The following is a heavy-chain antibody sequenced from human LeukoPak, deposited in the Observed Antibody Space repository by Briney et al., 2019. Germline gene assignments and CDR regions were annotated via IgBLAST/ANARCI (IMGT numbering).Heavy chain of an antibody. V-gene: IGHV4-30-2*01. CDR3: ARKVVVPAAIYNWFDP. D-gene: IGHD2-2*02. CDR2: IYHSGST. J-gene: IGHJ5*02. Sequence: PSQTLSLTCTVSGGSISSGGYYWSWIRQPPGKGLEWIGYIYHSGSTYYNPSLKSRVTISVDRSKNQFSLKLSSVTAADTAVYYCARKVVVPAAIYNWFDPWGQGTLVTVSS. CDR1: GGSISSGGYY.